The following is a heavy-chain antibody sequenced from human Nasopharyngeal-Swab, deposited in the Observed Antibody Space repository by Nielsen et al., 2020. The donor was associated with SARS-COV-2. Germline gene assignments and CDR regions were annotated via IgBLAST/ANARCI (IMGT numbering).Heavy chain of an antibody. J-gene: IGHJ6*03. CDR3: ARGPIVQLERYYYMDV. CDR1: GYTFTSYD. CDR2: MNPNSGNT. V-gene: IGHV1-8*01. Sequence: ASVKVSCKASGYTFTSYDINWVRQATGQGLEWMGWMNPNSGNTGYAQKFQGRVTMNRNTSISTAYMELSSLRSEDTAVYYCARGPIVQLERYYYMDVWGKGTTVTVSS. D-gene: IGHD1-1*01.